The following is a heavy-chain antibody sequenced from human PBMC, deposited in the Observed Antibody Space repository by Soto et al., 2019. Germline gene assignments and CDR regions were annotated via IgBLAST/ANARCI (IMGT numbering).Heavy chain of an antibody. CDR1: GFTFSSYA. CDR2: ISYDGSNK. Sequence: QVQLVESVGGVVQPGRSLRLSCAASGFTFSSYAMHWVRQAPGKGLEWVAVISYDGSNKYYADSVKGRFTISRDNSKNTLYLQMNSLRAEDTAVYYCARESVDTAMVTPDFDYWGQGTLVTVSS. V-gene: IGHV3-30-3*01. CDR3: ARESVDTAMVTPDFDY. J-gene: IGHJ4*02. D-gene: IGHD5-18*01.